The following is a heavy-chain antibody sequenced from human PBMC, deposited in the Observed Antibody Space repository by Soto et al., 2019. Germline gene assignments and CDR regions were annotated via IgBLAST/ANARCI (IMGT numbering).Heavy chain of an antibody. V-gene: IGHV3-30*18. CDR1: GFTFSSYG. J-gene: IGHJ6*02. Sequence: QVQLVESGGGVVQPGRSLRLSCAASGFTFSSYGMHWVRQAPGKGLEWVAVISYDGSNKYYADSVKGRFTISRDNSKNTLYLQMNSLRAEDTAVYYCAKDIQVAEYYYYGMDVWGQGTTVTVSS. D-gene: IGHD6-19*01. CDR3: AKDIQVAEYYYYGMDV. CDR2: ISYDGSNK.